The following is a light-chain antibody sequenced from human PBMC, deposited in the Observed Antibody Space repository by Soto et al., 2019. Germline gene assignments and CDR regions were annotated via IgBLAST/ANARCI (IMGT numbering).Light chain of an antibody. CDR1: QSVLYSSNNKKY. CDR3: QQYYSTPWT. Sequence: DIVMTQSPDSLAVSLGERATINCNYSQSVLYSSNNKKYLAWYQQKPGQPPKLLIYWASTRESGVPDRFSGSGSGTDFTLTISSLQAEDVAVYYCQQYYSTPWTFGQGTKVEIK. J-gene: IGKJ1*01. CDR2: WAS. V-gene: IGKV4-1*01.